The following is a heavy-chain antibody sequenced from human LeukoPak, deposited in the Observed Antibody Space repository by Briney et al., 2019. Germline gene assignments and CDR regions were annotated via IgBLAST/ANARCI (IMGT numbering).Heavy chain of an antibody. CDR2: INYRGST. V-gene: IGHV4-34*01. CDR3: ARVPESVGINYFDS. J-gene: IGHJ4*02. CDR1: GGSFSGNY. Sequence: SETLSLTCAAYGGSFSGNYWSWVRQPPGKGLEWIGEINYRGSTNYNPSLKSRVTISVDTSKNQFSLKVNSVTAADTAVYYCARVPESVGINYFDSWGQGTLVSVSS. D-gene: IGHD1-26*01.